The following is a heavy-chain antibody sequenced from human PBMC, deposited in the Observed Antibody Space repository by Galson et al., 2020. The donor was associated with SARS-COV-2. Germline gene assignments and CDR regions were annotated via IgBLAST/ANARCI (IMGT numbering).Heavy chain of an antibody. CDR2: IPSTTDSGPT. V-gene: IGHV3-15*06. Sequence: GGSLRLSCVASGFTFSNAWISGARQAPRKALEGLGHIPSTTDSGPTNHNAHGKGRFTISTDDSTNTVYLHMNNVETADTALFYCVGAFVANWARGTLVTVSS. J-gene: IGHJ4*02. D-gene: IGHD2-21*01. CDR1: GFTFSNAW. CDR3: VGAFVAN.